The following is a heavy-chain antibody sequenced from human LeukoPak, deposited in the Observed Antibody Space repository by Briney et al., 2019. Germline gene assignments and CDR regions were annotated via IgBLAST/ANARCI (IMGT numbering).Heavy chain of an antibody. CDR3: ARQQLTAEENWFDP. CDR2: IYPGDSDT. Sequence: GESPKISCKGSGYSFTSYWIGWVRQMPGKGLEWMGIIYPGDSDTRYSPSFQGQVTISADKSINTAYLQWGSLKASDTAMYYCARQQLTAEENWFDPWGQGTLVTVSS. D-gene: IGHD1-1*01. CDR1: GYSFTSYW. J-gene: IGHJ5*02. V-gene: IGHV5-51*01.